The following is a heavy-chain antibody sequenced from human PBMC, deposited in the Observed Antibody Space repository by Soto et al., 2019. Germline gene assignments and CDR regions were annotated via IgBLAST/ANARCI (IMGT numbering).Heavy chain of an antibody. V-gene: IGHV4-4*02. CDR2: IYHSGST. D-gene: IGHD3-3*01. J-gene: IGHJ5*02. Sequence: QVQLQESGPGLVKPSGTLSLTCAVSGGSISSSNWWSWVRQPPGKGLEWIGEIYHSGSTNYNPSLKGRLTISVDKSKIQFSLKLSSVTAADTAVYYCARTQYYDFWSGYYTRGGWFDPWGQGTLVTVSS. CDR1: GGSISSSNW. CDR3: ARTQYYDFWSGYYTRGGWFDP.